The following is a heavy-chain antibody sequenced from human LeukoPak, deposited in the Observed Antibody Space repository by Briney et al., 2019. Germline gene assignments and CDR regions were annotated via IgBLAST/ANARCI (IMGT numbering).Heavy chain of an antibody. J-gene: IGHJ4*02. CDR3: ARDSYYYDSSGYYYYFDY. CDR2: INPNSGGT. Sequence: GASVKVSCKASGYTFTGYYMHWVRQAPGQGLGWMGRINPNSGGTNYAQKFQGRVTMTRDTSISTAYMELSRLRSDDTAVYYCARDSYYYDSSGYYYYFDYWGQGTLVTVSS. CDR1: GYTFTGYY. D-gene: IGHD3-22*01. V-gene: IGHV1-2*06.